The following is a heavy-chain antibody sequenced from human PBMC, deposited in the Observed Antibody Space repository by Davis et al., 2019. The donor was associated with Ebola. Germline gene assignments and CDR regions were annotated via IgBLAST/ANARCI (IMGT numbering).Heavy chain of an antibody. CDR3: ARAYYYGSGSPYYYYYGMDV. CDR2: IIPILGIA. V-gene: IGHV1-69*02. CDR1: GGTFSSYT. J-gene: IGHJ6*04. Sequence: SVKVSCKASGGTFSSYTISWVRQAPGQGLEWMGRIIPILGIANYAQKFQGRVTITADKSTSTAYMELSSLRSEDTAVYYCARAYYYGSGSPYYYYYGMDVWGKGTTVTVSS. D-gene: IGHD3-10*01.